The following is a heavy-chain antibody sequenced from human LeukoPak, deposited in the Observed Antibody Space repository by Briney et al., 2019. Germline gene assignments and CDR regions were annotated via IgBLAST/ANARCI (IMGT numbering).Heavy chain of an antibody. V-gene: IGHV3-23*01. J-gene: IGHJ4*02. CDR1: XXXG. D-gene: IGHD3-22*01. Sequence: XXXGMSWVRQAXGXXLEWVSGISGSGDNTYSADSVKGRFTISRENYKKTLYVEVNSLGSEDTAAYYCAKGSYYDSSGSFYFDYWGQGTLVTVSS. CDR2: ISGSGDNT. CDR3: AKGSYYDSSGSFYFDY.